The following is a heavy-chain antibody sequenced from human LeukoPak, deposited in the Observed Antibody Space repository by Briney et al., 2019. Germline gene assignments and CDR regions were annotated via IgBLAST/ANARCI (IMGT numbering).Heavy chain of an antibody. CDR1: GYTFTSYY. Sequence: ASVKVSCKASGYTFTSYYMHWVRQAPGQGLEWMGIINPSGGSTSYAQKFQGRVTMTRDMSTSTDYMELSSLRSEDTAVYYCARDDSVEDTAWWFDPWGQGTLVTVSS. V-gene: IGHV1-46*01. D-gene: IGHD4-23*01. CDR2: INPSGGST. CDR3: ARDDSVEDTAWWFDP. J-gene: IGHJ5*02.